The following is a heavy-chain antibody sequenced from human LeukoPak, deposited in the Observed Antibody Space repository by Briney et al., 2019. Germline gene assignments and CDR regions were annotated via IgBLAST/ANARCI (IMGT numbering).Heavy chain of an antibody. D-gene: IGHD3-22*01. CDR2: MSGSGSST. CDR1: GFTFSNYA. V-gene: IGHV3-23*01. Sequence: GGSLRLSCAASGFTFSNYAMSWVRQAPGKGLEWISAMSGSGSSTYYADSVRGRLTISRDNSKNTLFLQMDSLRAEDTAVYYCAKDLYDSSGSRYDYWGQGTLVIVSS. CDR3: AKDLYDSSGSRYDY. J-gene: IGHJ4*02.